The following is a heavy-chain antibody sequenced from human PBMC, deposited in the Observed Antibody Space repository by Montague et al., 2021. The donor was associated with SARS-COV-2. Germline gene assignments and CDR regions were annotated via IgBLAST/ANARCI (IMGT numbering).Heavy chain of an antibody. CDR1: GGSISTYY. CDR2: IFTSGTA. Sequence: SETLSLTCTVSGGSISTYYWSWIRQPAGKGLEWIGRIFTSGTASYSPSLKSRVTMAVDTSKNQFSLKVTSVTAADTAVYYCASSVGLIEMSATNFDYWGQGTLVTVSS. J-gene: IGHJ4*02. D-gene: IGHD5-24*01. CDR3: ASSVGLIEMSATNFDY. V-gene: IGHV4-4*07.